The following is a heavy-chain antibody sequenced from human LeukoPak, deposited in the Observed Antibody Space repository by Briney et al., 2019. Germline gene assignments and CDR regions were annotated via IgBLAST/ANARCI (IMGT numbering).Heavy chain of an antibody. Sequence: SQTLSLTCTVAAASINSEYWAWVRQVAGKELDWRGRIFASGSTNYNPYLRSRITMSVDTAKNQFSLDLSSVTAADTGVYYCVRGWAPRGEKSSFASWGQGTPVTVSS. J-gene: IGHJ4*02. CDR1: AASINSEY. D-gene: IGHD3-10*01. CDR2: IFASGST. CDR3: VRGWAPRGEKSSFAS. V-gene: IGHV4-4*07.